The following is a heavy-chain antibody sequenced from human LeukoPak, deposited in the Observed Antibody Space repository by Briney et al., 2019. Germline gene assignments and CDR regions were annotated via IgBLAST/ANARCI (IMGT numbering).Heavy chain of an antibody. D-gene: IGHD1-26*01. V-gene: IGHV3-15*01. J-gene: IGHJ4*02. Sequence: GESLRLSCAASGFTFSNSWMGWVRQAPGKGREWVGCSKSNPDGGAIDYASPERVRFIIPRDDSKDMFYLQINSLRTEDTGVYYCTRAKLELRQIDYWGQGTLVTVSS. CDR3: TRAKLELRQIDY. CDR2: SKSNPDGGAI. CDR1: GFTFSNSW.